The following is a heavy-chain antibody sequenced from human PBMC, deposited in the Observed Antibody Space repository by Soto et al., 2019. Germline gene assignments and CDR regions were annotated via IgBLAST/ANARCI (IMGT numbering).Heavy chain of an antibody. CDR1: GYIFTTFG. D-gene: IGHD3-10*01. CDR2: ISAYNGNK. Sequence: ASVKVSCKVSGYIFTTFGINWVRQAPGQGLEWMGWISAYNGNKNYAQKFQDRVIMTTDTSTSIAYMELRSLRSDDTAIYYCARVGGGPFSGSYPSDFWGQGALVTVSS. CDR3: ARVGGGPFSGSYPSDF. V-gene: IGHV1-18*01. J-gene: IGHJ4*02.